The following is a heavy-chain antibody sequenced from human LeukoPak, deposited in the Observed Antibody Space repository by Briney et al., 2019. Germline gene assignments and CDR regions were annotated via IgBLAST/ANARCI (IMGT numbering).Heavy chain of an antibody. CDR2: ISSSSSTI. V-gene: IGHV3-48*01. Sequence: GGSLRLSCAASGFTFSSYSMNWVRQAPGKGLEWVSYISSSSSTIYYADSVKGRFTISRDNSKNTLYLQMNSLRAEDTAVYYCARDRVVVTAIRGYYYYGMDVWGQGTTVTVSS. CDR3: ARDRVVVTAIRGYYYYGMDV. J-gene: IGHJ6*02. D-gene: IGHD2-21*02. CDR1: GFTFSSYS.